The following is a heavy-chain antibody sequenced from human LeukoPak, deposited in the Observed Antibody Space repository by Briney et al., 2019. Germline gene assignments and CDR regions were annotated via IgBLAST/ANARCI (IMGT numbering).Heavy chain of an antibody. CDR2: MNSGGDT. V-gene: IGHV3-53*01. D-gene: IGHD3-10*01. J-gene: IGHJ4*02. Sequence: GGSLRLSCAVSGFTVSSDLMNWVRQAPGMGLEWVSSMNSGGDTYYADSVKGRFIISRDKSRNTLYLQMNSLRVDDTAVYYCVRGGSMVRGVLWGQGTLVTVSS. CDR1: GFTVSSDL. CDR3: VRGGSMVRGVL.